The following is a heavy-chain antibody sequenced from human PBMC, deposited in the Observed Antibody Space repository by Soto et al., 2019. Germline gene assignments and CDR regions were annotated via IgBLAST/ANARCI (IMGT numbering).Heavy chain of an antibody. CDR2: IYHSRST. CDR1: GGSISSSNW. V-gene: IGHV4-4*02. CDR3: ARDRPVATIAYDYGMDV. Sequence: QVQLQESGPGLVKPSGTLSLTCAVSGGSISSSNWWSWVRQPQGKGLEWIGEIYHSRSTNYNPALKSRVTISEDKSKNQSSLKLSSVTAADTAVYYCARDRPVATIAYDYGMDVWGQGTTVTVSS. J-gene: IGHJ6*02. D-gene: IGHD5-12*01.